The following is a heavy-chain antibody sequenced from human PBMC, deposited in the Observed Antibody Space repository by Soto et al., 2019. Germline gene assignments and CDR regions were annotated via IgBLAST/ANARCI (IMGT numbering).Heavy chain of an antibody. CDR2: VYYSGRA. J-gene: IGHJ4*02. CDR1: GGPVTSGSYQ. Sequence: PSETLSLTCTVSGGPVTSGSYQWTWIRQPPGKGLEWIGDVYYSGRANYNPSLKSRVTISIDTSKSQFSLNLSSVTAADTAVYYCSRDNPNYDDISGYHFFDYWSPGTLVTVSS. V-gene: IGHV4-61*01. D-gene: IGHD3-22*01. CDR3: SRDNPNYDDISGYHFFDY.